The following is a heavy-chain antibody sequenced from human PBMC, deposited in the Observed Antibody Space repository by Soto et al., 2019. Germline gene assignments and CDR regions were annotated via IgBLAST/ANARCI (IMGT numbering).Heavy chain of an antibody. J-gene: IGHJ4*02. CDR1: GSTFDDYT. CDR2: ISWDGGST. Sequence: GGSLRLSCAASGSTFDDYTMHWDRQAPGKGLGWVSLISWDGGSTYYADSVKGRFTISRDISKNSLYLQMNSLRTEDTALYYCAKDIKQQLVHYFDYWGQGTLVTVSS. D-gene: IGHD6-13*01. V-gene: IGHV3-43*01. CDR3: AKDIKQQLVHYFDY.